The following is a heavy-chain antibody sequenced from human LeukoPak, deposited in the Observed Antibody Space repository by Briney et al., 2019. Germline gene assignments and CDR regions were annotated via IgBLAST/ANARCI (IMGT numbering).Heavy chain of an antibody. CDR2: ISYDGSNK. Sequence: GGSLRLSCAASGFTFSSYGMSWVRQAPGKGLEWVAVISYDGSNKYYADSVKGRFTISRDNSKNTLYLQMNSLRAEDTAVYYCAKNGPHAFDIWGQGTMVTVSS. CDR1: GFTFSSYG. J-gene: IGHJ3*02. V-gene: IGHV3-30*18. CDR3: AKNGPHAFDI.